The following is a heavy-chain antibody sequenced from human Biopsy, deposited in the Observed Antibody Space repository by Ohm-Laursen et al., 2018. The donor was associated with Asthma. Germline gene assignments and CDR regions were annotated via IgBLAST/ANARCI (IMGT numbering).Heavy chain of an antibody. V-gene: IGHV3-30*01. CDR3: VRDGTDDAFDI. Sequence: SPRLSCAASGFAVSRDHMFWVRQAPGKGLEWVGVISKDASTQDYADSVKGRFTMARDNPKNTLDLQMNSLREEDTAVYYCVRDGTDDAFDIWGQGTVVSVSS. CDR2: ISKDASTQ. D-gene: IGHD1-1*01. CDR1: GFAVSRDH. J-gene: IGHJ3*02.